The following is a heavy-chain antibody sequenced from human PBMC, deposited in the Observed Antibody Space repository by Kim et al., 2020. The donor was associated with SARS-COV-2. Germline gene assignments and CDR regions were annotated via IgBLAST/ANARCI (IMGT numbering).Heavy chain of an antibody. CDR2: INAGNGNT. CDR3: ARGCSSTSCFYGMDV. V-gene: IGHV1-3*01. D-gene: IGHD2-2*01. CDR1: GYTFTSYA. Sequence: ASVKVSCKASGYTFTSYAMHWVRQAPGQRLEWMGWINAGNGNTKYSQKFQGRVTITRDTSASTAYMELSSLRSEDTAVHYCARGCSSTSCFYGMDVWGQGTTVTVSS. J-gene: IGHJ6*02.